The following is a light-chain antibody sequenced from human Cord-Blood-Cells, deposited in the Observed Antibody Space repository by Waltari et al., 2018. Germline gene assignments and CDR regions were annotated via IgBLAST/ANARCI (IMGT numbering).Light chain of an antibody. CDR1: QSVLYSSNNKNY. CDR2: WAS. V-gene: IGKV4-1*01. Sequence: DIVMTQSPDSLAVYLGARATINCKSRQSVLYSSNNKNYLAWYQQKPGQPPKLLIYWASTRESGVPDRFSGSGSGTDFTLTISSLQAEDVAVYYCQQYYSTPRTFGQGTKVEIK. J-gene: IGKJ1*01. CDR3: QQYYSTPRT.